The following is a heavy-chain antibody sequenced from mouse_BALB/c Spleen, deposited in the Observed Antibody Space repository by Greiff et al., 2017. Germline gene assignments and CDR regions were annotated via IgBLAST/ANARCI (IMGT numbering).Heavy chain of an antibody. Sequence: EVMLVESGGGLVQPGGSRKLSCAASGFTFSSFGMHWVRQAPEKGLEWVAYISSGSSTIYYADTVKGRFTISRDNPKNTLFLQMTSLRSEDTAMYYCARSEGYYGNYVYAMDYWGQGTSVTVAS. V-gene: IGHV5-17*02. D-gene: IGHD2-1*01. J-gene: IGHJ4*01. CDR3: ARSEGYYGNYVYAMDY. CDR1: GFTFSSFG. CDR2: ISSGSSTI.